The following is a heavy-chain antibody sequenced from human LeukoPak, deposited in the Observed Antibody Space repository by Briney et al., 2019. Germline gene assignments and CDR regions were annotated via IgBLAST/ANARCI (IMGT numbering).Heavy chain of an antibody. D-gene: IGHD3-22*01. J-gene: IGHJ4*02. V-gene: IGHV3-33*01. Sequence: GGSLRLSCAASGFTFSSYGMHWVRQAPGKGLEWVAVIWYDGSNKYYADSVKGRFTISRDNSKNTLYLQMNSLRAEDTAVYYCARSEFTYDSSGYYPDYWGQGTLVTVSS. CDR2: IWYDGSNK. CDR3: ARSEFTYDSSGYYPDY. CDR1: GFTFSSYG.